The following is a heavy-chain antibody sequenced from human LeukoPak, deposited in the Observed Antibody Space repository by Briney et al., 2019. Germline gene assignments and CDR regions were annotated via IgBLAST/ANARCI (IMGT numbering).Heavy chain of an antibody. CDR2: MNPNSGNT. V-gene: IGHV1-18*01. Sequence: GASVKVSCKASGYTFTSYDINWVRQATGQGLEWMGWMNPNSGNTNYAQKLQGRVTMTTDTSTSTAYMELRSLRSDDTAVYYCARGLSSSSLTDYWGQGTLVTVSS. J-gene: IGHJ4*02. D-gene: IGHD6-6*01. CDR3: ARGLSSSSLTDY. CDR1: GYTFTSYD.